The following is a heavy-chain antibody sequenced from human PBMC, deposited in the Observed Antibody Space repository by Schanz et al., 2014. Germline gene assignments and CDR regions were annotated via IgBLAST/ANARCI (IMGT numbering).Heavy chain of an antibody. CDR1: GFTFSDYY. V-gene: IGHV3-11*05. CDR2: ISSSGSYT. J-gene: IGHJ4*02. D-gene: IGHD6-13*01. Sequence: VQLVESGGGLVQPRGSLRLSCAASGFTFSDYYMSWIRQAPGKGLEWVSYISSSGSYTNYADSVKGRFTTSRDNGKKSMYLQMNSLRAEDTAVYYCARLDSSSWYPRYWGQGTLVTVSS. CDR3: ARLDSSSWYPRY.